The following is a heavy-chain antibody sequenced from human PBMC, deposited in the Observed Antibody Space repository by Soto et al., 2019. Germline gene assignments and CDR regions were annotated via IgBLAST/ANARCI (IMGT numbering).Heavy chain of an antibody. V-gene: IGHV3-30*18. CDR2: ISYDGRNK. J-gene: IGHJ4*02. Sequence: QVQLVESGGGMVQPGRSLRLSCAASGFAFDSYGMHWVRQAPGKGLEWVAVISYDGRNKYYADSVKGRFTISRDNSKNALFLQRDSLRAEDTAVYYCAKDRYTGQYGDFLYWGQGTLVTVSS. CDR3: AKDRYTGQYGDFLY. CDR1: GFAFDSYG. D-gene: IGHD4-17*01.